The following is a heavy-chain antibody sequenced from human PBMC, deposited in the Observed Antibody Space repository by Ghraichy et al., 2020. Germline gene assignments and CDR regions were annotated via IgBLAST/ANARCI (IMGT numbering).Heavy chain of an antibody. V-gene: IGHV4-59*01. CDR3: ARVELAAAGTGWFDP. CDR2: IYYSGST. J-gene: IGHJ5*02. D-gene: IGHD6-13*01. Sequence: SETLSLTCTVSGGSISSYYWSWIRQPPGKGLEWIGYIYYSGSTNYNPSLKSRVTISVDTSKNQFSLNLSSVTAADTAVYYCARVELAAAGTGWFDPWGQGTLVTVSS. CDR1: GGSISSYY.